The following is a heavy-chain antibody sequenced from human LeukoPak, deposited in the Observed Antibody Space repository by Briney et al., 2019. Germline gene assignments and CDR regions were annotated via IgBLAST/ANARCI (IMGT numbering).Heavy chain of an antibody. CDR1: GFTFDDYA. J-gene: IGHJ3*02. V-gene: IGHV3-9*01. Sequence: PGRSLRLSCAASGFTFDDYAMHWVRQAPGKGLEWVSGISWNSGSIGYADSVKGRFTISRDNAKNSLYLQMNSLRAEDTALYYCAKEKASCSSTSCYGNAFDIWGQGTMVTVSS. D-gene: IGHD2-2*01. CDR2: ISWNSGSI. CDR3: AKEKASCSSTSCYGNAFDI.